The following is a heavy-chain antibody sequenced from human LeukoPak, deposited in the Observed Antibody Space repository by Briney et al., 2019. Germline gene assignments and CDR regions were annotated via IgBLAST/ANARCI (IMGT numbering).Heavy chain of an antibody. CDR2: ISYSGST. CDR1: GGSISSYF. J-gene: IGHJ6*03. Sequence: SETLSLTCTVSGGSISSYFWSWIRQPPGKGLEWIGYISYSGSTNYNPSLKSRVTISVDTSKNQFSLKLSSVTAADTAVYYCARRLAYYYYMDVWGKGTTVTVSS. CDR3: ARRLAYYYYMDV. V-gene: IGHV4-59*01.